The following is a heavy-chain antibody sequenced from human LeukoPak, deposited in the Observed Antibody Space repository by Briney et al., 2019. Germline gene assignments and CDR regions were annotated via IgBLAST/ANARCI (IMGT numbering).Heavy chain of an antibody. V-gene: IGHV3-23*01. CDR2: ISGSGGST. Sequence: GGSLRLSCAASGFTFSSYAMSWVRQAPGKGLEWVSAISGSGGSTYYADSVKGRFTIPRDNSKNTLYLQMNSLRAEDTAVYYCAKGLVSSSGWYYFDYWGQGTLVTVSS. CDR1: GFTFSSYA. CDR3: AKGLVSSSGWYYFDY. J-gene: IGHJ4*02. D-gene: IGHD6-19*01.